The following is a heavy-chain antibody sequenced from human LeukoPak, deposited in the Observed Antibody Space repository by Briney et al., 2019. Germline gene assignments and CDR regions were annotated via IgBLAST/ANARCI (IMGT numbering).Heavy chain of an antibody. V-gene: IGHV3-7*05. CDR3: ARDGGTAGEFDY. CDR2: IKQDGSEK. CDR1: GFTFSNYW. D-gene: IGHD2-15*01. J-gene: IGHJ4*02. Sequence: GGSLRLSCAASGFTFSNYWMTWVRQAPGEGLEWVANIKQDGSEKYYADSVKGRFSISRDNANKSLYLQMNSLRADDTALYYCARDGGTAGEFDYWGQGTVVTVSS.